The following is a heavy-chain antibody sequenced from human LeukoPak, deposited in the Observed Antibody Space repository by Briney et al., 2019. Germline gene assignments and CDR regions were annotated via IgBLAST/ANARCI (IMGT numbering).Heavy chain of an antibody. J-gene: IGHJ4*02. Sequence: GGSLRLSCAASGFNFRSQWMSWVRQAPGKGLEWVGRVKNRGDGRTTDYAAPVKGRFTISRDDSKRTVYLQMNSLKTEDTAVYFCTTEYYGGLDYWGQGTLVTVSS. D-gene: IGHD3-16*01. CDR1: GFNFRSQW. CDR2: VKNRGDGRTT. V-gene: IGHV3-15*01. CDR3: TTEYYGGLDY.